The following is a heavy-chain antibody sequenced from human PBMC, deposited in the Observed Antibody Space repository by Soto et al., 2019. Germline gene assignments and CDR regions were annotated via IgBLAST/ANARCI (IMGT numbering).Heavy chain of an antibody. Sequence: GGSLRLSFAASGFTFRNYPMNWVRQAPGKGLEWVSGISAGGDSTYYADSVKGRFTIFRDNSKNSVYLQMNSLRAEDTAVYYCARRVWGQGTLVTVSS. J-gene: IGHJ4*02. CDR2: ISAGGDST. V-gene: IGHV3-23*01. CDR1: GFTFRNYP. CDR3: ARRV.